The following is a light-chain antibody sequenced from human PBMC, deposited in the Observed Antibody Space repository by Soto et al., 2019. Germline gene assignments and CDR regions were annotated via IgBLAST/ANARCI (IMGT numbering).Light chain of an antibody. CDR2: DAS. CDR3: QQYNNWPPIT. CDR1: QSVSSY. J-gene: IGKJ5*01. V-gene: IGKV3-11*01. Sequence: EIVFTHSRPTLSSSPRESSTLSYRSSQSVSSYLAWYQQKPGQAPRLLIYDASNRATGIPARFSGSGSGTEFTLTISSLQSEDFAIYYCQQYNNWPPITFGQGTRLEI.